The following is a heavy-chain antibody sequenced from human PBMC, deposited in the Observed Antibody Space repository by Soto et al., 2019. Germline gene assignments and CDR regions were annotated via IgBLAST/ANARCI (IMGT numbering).Heavy chain of an antibody. V-gene: IGHV1-69*01. CDR1: GATLRSYG. CDR2: TIAIFGTT. J-gene: IGHJ4*02. D-gene: IGHD4-17*01. CDR3: AMSFTVTTEYYFDY. Sequence: QVQPVQSGAEVKKPGSSVKVSCKASGATLRSYGISWVRQAPGQGLEWMGGTIAIFGTTNYAQNFHGRITITADESTSTTYMEMSSLRSDDTAVYYCAMSFTVTTEYYFDYWGQGTLVTVSS.